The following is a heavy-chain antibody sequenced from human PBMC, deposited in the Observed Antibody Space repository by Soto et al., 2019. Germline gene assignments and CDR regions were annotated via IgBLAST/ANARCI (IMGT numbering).Heavy chain of an antibody. V-gene: IGHV1-18*01. D-gene: IGHD3-3*01. CDR1: GYTLTSYC. Sequence: ASVKVACKAAGYTLTSYCISWVRQAPGQGLEWMGWISAYNGNTNYAQKLQGRVTMTTDTSTSTAYMELRSLRSDDTAVYYCARDANDFWSGYLCAFDIWGQGTMVTVSS. J-gene: IGHJ3*02. CDR3: ARDANDFWSGYLCAFDI. CDR2: ISAYNGNT.